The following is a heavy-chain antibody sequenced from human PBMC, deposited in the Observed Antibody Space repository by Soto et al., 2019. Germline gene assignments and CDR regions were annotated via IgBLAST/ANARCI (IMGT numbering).Heavy chain of an antibody. V-gene: IGHV3-48*02. Sequence: GGSLRLSCAASGFSFSTSTMNWVRQAPGKGLEWVSYISSGSTTIYYADSVKGRFTIARDNGKNSLYLQMNSLRDEDTAVYYCARVRRNDASASYCMDVWGQGTTVTVSS. CDR3: ARVRRNDASASYCMDV. CDR1: GFSFSTST. D-gene: IGHD1-1*01. J-gene: IGHJ6*02. CDR2: ISSGSTTI.